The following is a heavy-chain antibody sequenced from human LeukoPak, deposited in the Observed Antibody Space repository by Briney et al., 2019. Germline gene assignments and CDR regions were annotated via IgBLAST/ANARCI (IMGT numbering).Heavy chain of an antibody. CDR1: GFTFSSYA. J-gene: IGHJ4*02. CDR3: VSSDYGDYGSFDY. CDR2: ISSNGGST. D-gene: IGHD4-17*01. V-gene: IGHV3-64*01. Sequence: GGSLRLSCSASGFTFSSYAMHWVRQAPGKGLEYVSAISSNGGSTYYANSVKGRFTISRDNSKNTLYLQMGSLRAEDMAVYYCVSSDYGDYGSFDYWGQGTLVTVSS.